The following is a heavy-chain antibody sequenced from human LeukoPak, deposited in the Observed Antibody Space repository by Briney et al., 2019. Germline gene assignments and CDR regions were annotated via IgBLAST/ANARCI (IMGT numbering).Heavy chain of an antibody. D-gene: IGHD3-3*01. CDR3: ATGFWSGYFGPYYYYYGMDV. CDR2: INPSGGST. V-gene: IGHV1-46*01. CDR1: GYTFTSYY. J-gene: IGHJ6*02. Sequence: ASVTVSCKASGYTFTSYYIHWVRQAPGQGLEWMGLINPSGGSTSYAQKFQGRVTMTRDTSTSTVYMELSSLRSEDTAVYYCATGFWSGYFGPYYYYYGMDVWGQGTTVTVSS.